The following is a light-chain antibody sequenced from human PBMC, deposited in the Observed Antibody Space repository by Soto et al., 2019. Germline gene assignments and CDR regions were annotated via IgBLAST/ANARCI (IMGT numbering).Light chain of an antibody. J-gene: IGKJ2*01. CDR3: QQYGSSPSYT. CDR1: QSVSSSY. V-gene: IGKV3-20*01. CDR2: GAS. Sequence: EIVLTQSPGTLSLSPGERDTLSCRASQSVSSSYLAWYQQKPGQAPRLLIYGASSSATGIPDRFSGSGSGTDFTLTISRLEPEDFAVYYCQQYGSSPSYTFGQGNKLDIK.